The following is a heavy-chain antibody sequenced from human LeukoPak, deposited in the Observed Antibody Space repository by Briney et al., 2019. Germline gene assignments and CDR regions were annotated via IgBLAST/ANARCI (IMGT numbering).Heavy chain of an antibody. CDR2: IYYSGST. Sequence: SETLSLTCTVSGGSISSSDYYWGWIRQPPGKGLEYIGIIYYSGSTYYNPSLKSRVTISVDTSKNQFSLKLTSVTAADTAVYCARHPRGRMAPGGLHWGQGTLVTVSS. D-gene: IGHD1-26*01. CDR1: GGSISSSDYY. V-gene: IGHV4-39*01. J-gene: IGHJ4*02. CDR3: ARHPRGRMAPGGLH.